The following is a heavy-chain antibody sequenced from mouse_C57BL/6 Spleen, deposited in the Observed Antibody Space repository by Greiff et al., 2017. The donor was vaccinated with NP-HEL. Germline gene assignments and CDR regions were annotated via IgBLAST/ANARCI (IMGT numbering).Heavy chain of an antibody. Sequence: QVQLQQPGAELVKPGASVKLSCKASGYTFTSYWMQWVKQRPGQGLEWIGEIDPSDSYTNYNQKFKGKATLTVDTSSSTAYMQLSSLTSEDSAVYYCARPPTVVAPEDYFDYWGQGTTLTVSS. CDR1: GYTFTSYW. CDR3: ARPPTVVAPEDYFDY. V-gene: IGHV1-50*01. CDR2: IDPSDSYT. J-gene: IGHJ2*01. D-gene: IGHD1-1*01.